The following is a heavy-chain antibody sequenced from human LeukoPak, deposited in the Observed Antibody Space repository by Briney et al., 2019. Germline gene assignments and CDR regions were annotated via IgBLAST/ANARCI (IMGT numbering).Heavy chain of an antibody. CDR1: GGSLSGYY. D-gene: IGHD7-27*01. J-gene: IGHJ4*02. CDR2: INHSGST. V-gene: IGHV4-34*01. Sequence: PSETLSLTCAVYGGSLSGYYWSWIRQPPGKGLEWIGEINHSGSTNYHPSLKSRVTISVDASKNQFALKLSSVTAADTAVYYCARYWGPRAYYFDYWGQGTLVTVSS. CDR3: ARYWGPRAYYFDY.